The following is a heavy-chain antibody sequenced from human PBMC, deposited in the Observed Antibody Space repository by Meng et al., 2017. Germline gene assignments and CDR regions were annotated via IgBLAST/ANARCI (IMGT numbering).Heavy chain of an antibody. V-gene: IGHV3-74*01. J-gene: IGHJ6*02. Sequence: GESLKISCAASGFTFSSYWMHWVRQAPGKGLAWVSRINSDGSSTSYADSVKGRFTISRDNAKNTLYLQMNSLRAEDTAVYYCARDWNPWIQLWTTYYYGMDVWGQGTTVTVSS. D-gene: IGHD5-18*01. CDR3: ARDWNPWIQLWTTYYYGMDV. CDR1: GFTFSSYW. CDR2: INSDGSST.